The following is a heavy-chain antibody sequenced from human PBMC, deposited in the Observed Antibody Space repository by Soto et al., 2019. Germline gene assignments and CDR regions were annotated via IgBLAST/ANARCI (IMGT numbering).Heavy chain of an antibody. CDR1: GDSVSGNY. Sequence: SETLSLTCTVSGDSVSGNYWSWIRQPPGKQLEWIGYMYYSGGANYNPSLKSRVTMSVDTSMNQFSLTLSSASAADTAIYYCARYKRMVADFWGQGILVTVS. CDR2: MYYSGGA. D-gene: IGHD2-15*01. J-gene: IGHJ4*02. CDR3: ARYKRMVADF. V-gene: IGHV4-59*08.